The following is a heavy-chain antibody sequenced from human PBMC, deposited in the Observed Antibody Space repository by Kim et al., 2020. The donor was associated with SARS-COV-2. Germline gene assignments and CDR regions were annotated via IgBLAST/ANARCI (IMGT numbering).Heavy chain of an antibody. Sequence: SKAYGGTKENAASVKGRLTISRDDSKSIAYLQMNSLKTEDTAVYYCTTTDYWGQGTLVTVSS. CDR3: TTTDY. V-gene: IGHV3-49*02. CDR2: SKAYGGTK. J-gene: IGHJ4*02.